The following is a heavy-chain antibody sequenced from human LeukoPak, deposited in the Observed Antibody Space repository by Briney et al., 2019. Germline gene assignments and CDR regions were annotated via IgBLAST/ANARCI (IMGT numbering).Heavy chain of an antibody. CDR3: AKSLYDSSGYYFFDY. Sequence: GGSLRLSCAASGFTFSSYAMSWVRQASGKGLESVSSISTGGGTTYYADSVKGRFTISRDNSKSTLYLQMNSLRAEDTAVYYCAKSLYDSSGYYFFDYWGQGTLVTVSS. J-gene: IGHJ4*02. V-gene: IGHV3-23*01. CDR2: ISTGGGTT. CDR1: GFTFSSYA. D-gene: IGHD3-22*01.